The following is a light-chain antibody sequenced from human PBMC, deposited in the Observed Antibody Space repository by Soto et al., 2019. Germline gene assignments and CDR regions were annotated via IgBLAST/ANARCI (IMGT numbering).Light chain of an antibody. CDR3: HQYSSYYARN. CDR1: QSISTW. V-gene: IGKV1-5*01. J-gene: IGKJ4*01. CDR2: DAS. Sequence: DIQMTQSPSTLSASVGDRVTITCRASQSISTWLAWYQQQPGTAPKVLIYDASTLSSGVPSRFSGGGSGTEFTLTIAGLQPDDFATYYCHQYSSYYARNLGGVTKL.